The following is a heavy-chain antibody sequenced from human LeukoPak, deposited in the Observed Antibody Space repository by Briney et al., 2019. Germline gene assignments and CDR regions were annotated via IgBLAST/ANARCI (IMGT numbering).Heavy chain of an antibody. V-gene: IGHV4-61*08. CDR3: ARDRNRYGSGSSFDY. D-gene: IGHD3-10*01. Sequence: SETLSLTCTVSGGSLTDGDYYWGWVRQPPGTGLQWIATTYEGASLKSRVTISLDTSKNQFFLRLTSVTAADTAVYYCARDRNRYGSGSSFDYWGQGTLVTVSS. J-gene: IGHJ4*02. CDR1: GGSLTDGDYY. CDR2: T.